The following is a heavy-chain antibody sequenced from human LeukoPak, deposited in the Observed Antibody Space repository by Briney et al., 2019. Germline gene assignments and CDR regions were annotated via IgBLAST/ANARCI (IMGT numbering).Heavy chain of an antibody. J-gene: IGHJ4*02. V-gene: IGHV3-21*01. Sequence: TGGSLRLSCAASGFTFSSYSMNWVRQAPGKVLEWLSSISSSSSYIYYADSVKGRFTISRDNAKNSLYLQMNSLRAEDTAVYYCARDQGSSWYYFDYWGQGTLVTVSS. D-gene: IGHD6-13*01. CDR1: GFTFSSYS. CDR3: ARDQGSSWYYFDY. CDR2: ISSSSSYI.